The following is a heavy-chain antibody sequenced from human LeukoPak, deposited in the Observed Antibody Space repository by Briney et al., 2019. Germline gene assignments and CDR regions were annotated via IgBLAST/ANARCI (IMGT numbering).Heavy chain of an antibody. CDR1: GYTFTGYY. V-gene: IGHV1-2*02. J-gene: IGHJ6*02. CDR3: ARDLVAAAGTPSINYYYYGMDV. CDR2: INPNSGGT. D-gene: IGHD6-13*01. Sequence: ASVKVSCKASGYTFTGYYMHWVRQAPGQGLEWMGWINPNSGGTNYAQKFQGRVTMTRDTSISTAYMELSRLRPDDTAVYYCARDLVAAAGTPSINYYYYGMDVWGQGTTVTVSS.